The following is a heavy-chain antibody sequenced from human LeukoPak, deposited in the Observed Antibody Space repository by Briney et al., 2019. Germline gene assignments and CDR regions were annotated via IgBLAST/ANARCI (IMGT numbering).Heavy chain of an antibody. Sequence: SETLSLTCAVYGGSFSGYYWSWIRQPPGKGLEWIGEINHSGSTNYNPSLKSRVTISVDTSKNQFSLKLSSVTAADTAVYYCARQHYEILACYSDYRGQGTLGTVPS. CDR3: ARQHYEILACYSDY. V-gene: IGHV4-34*01. CDR1: GGSFSGYY. CDR2: INHSGST. J-gene: IGHJ4*02. D-gene: IGHD3-9*01.